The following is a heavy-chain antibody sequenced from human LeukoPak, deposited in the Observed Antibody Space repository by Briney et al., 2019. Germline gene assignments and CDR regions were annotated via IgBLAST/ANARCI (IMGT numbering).Heavy chain of an antibody. V-gene: IGHV1-69*06. D-gene: IGHD3-22*01. CDR3: ASLITMIVQKSVQPRVDI. Sequence: GASVKVFPKTSLGNFSSYALSRVRQATRQGLEWMGGIIPIFGTANYAQKFQGRVTITADKSTSTAYMELSSLRSEDTAVYYCASLITMIVQKSVQPRVDIWGQGTMVTVSS. CDR1: LGNFSSYA. CDR2: IIPIFGTA. J-gene: IGHJ3*02.